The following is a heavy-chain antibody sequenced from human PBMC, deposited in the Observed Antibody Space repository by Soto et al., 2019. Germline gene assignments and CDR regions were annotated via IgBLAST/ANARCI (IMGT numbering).Heavy chain of an antibody. CDR1: RFNLSNCG. D-gene: IGHD6-19*01. CDR3: AKDLYTSGWYNYFDP. Sequence: QVQLVESGGGVVQPGGSLILSCAASRFNLSNCGMHWVRQAPGRGLEWVAMISYDGNEKHYIDSVKGRFTISRDDSKNTLYLQMNSLRPEDTAVYYCAKDLYTSGWYNYFDPWGQGTLVTVSS. J-gene: IGHJ5*02. CDR2: ISYDGNEK. V-gene: IGHV3-30*18.